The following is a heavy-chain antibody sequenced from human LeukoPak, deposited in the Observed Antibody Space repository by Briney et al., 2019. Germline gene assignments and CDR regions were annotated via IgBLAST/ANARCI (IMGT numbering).Heavy chain of an antibody. V-gene: IGHV3-33*06. J-gene: IGHJ4*02. D-gene: IGHD2-15*01. CDR2: IWYDGSNK. CDR3: AKSTSVVVAASAY. CDR1: GFTFSSYG. Sequence: GGSLRLSCAASGFTFSSYGMHWVRQAPGKGLEWVAVIWYDGSNKYYADSVKGRFTISRDNSKNTLYLQMNSLRAEDTAVYYCAKSTSVVVAASAYWGQGTLVTVSS.